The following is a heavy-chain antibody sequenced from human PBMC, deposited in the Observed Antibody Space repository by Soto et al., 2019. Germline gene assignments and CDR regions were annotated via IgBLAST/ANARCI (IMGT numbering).Heavy chain of an antibody. D-gene: IGHD6-13*01. CDR1: GFTFSDHY. CDR3: ARLGSSSWKGGNWFDP. CDR2: TRNKANSYTT. J-gene: IGHJ5*02. Sequence: HPGGSLRLSCAASGFTFSDHYMDWVRQAPGKGLEWVGRTRNKANSYTTEYAASVKGRFTISRDDSKNSLYLQMNSLKTEDTAVYYCARLGSSSWKGGNWFDPWGQGTLVTVSS. V-gene: IGHV3-72*01.